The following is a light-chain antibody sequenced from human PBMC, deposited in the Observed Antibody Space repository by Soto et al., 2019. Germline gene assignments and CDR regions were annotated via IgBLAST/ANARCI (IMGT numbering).Light chain of an antibody. CDR1: SSDVGGYNY. J-gene: IGLJ1*01. CDR2: EVN. V-gene: IGLV2-8*01. Sequence: VLTQPPSSSGSPGQSVAISCTGTSSDVGGYNYVSWYQQHPGKAPKLMIYEVNKRPSGVPDRFSGSKSGNTASLTVSGLQAEDEADYYCSSYAGRSNVFGTGIKVTVL. CDR3: SSYAGRSNV.